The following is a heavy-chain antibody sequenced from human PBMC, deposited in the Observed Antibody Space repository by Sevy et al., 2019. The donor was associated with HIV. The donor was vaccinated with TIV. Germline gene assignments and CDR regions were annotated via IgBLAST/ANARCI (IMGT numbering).Heavy chain of an antibody. CDR3: VRDSDASGSVFDF. V-gene: IGHV3-48*02. J-gene: IGHJ4*02. Sequence: GGSLRLSCVGSGFSFGSYSINWIRQAPGKGLEWISYIGSRFTIHQRDSVRGRFTISRDNAKNSVYLQMNRLRDEDTAVYYCVRDSDASGSVFDFWGQGTVVTVSS. CDR2: IGSRFTI. CDR1: GFSFGSYS. D-gene: IGHD3-10*01.